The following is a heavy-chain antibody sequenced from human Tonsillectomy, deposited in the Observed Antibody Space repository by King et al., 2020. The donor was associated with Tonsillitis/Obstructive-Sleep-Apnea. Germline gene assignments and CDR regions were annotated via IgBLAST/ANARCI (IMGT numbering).Heavy chain of an antibody. D-gene: IGHD2-2*01. CDR1: VGSFSGYY. Sequence: VQLQQWGAGLLKPSETLSLTCAVYVGSFSGYYWSWIRQTPGKGLEWMGEINHTGSTSYSPSLKRRVTIPVDTAKNQFSLNLSSVTAADTAVYYWARGPYCTSTSCYDDWFDPWGQGTLVTVSS. J-gene: IGHJ5*02. CDR2: INHTGST. V-gene: IGHV4-34*01. CDR3: ARGPYCTSTSCYDDWFDP.